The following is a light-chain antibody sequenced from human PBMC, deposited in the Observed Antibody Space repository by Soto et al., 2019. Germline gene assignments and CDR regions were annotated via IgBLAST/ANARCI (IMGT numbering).Light chain of an antibody. CDR2: AAS. V-gene: IGKV1-39*01. J-gene: IGKJ3*01. Sequence: DIQMTQSPSSLSASVGDGVTITCRASQNIKTYLNWFQQRPGQAPKLVIYAASSLQSGVPPRFSGSGSGTDFTLTISSLQPEDSATYYCQQTYSTLFTFGPGTTVDIK. CDR1: QNIKTY. CDR3: QQTYSTLFT.